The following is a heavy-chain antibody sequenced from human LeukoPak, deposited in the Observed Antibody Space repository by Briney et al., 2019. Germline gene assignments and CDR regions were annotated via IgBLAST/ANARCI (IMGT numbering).Heavy chain of an antibody. CDR1: GFTFSSYG. Sequence: PGGSLRPSCAASGFTFSSYGMHWVRQAPGKGLEWVAVIWYDGSNKYYADSVKGRFTISRDNSKNTLYLQMNSLRAEDTAVYYCARGGMGQGFYYGMDVWGKGTTVTVSS. CDR2: IWYDGSNK. J-gene: IGHJ6*04. D-gene: IGHD1-26*01. V-gene: IGHV3-33*01. CDR3: ARGGMGQGFYYGMDV.